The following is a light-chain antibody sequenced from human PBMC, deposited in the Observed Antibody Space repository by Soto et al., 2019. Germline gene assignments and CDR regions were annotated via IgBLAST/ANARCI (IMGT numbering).Light chain of an antibody. V-gene: IGKV3-15*01. Sequence: EIVMTQSPATLSVYPGERATLSCRASQSISGKLAWYQQRHGQAPRLLVYGASTRATGIPARFTATGSVTEITLTISSLQSDDFAVYYCQQYNSWTLITCGQGTRLEIK. CDR3: QQYNSWTLIT. CDR1: QSISGK. CDR2: GAS. J-gene: IGKJ5*01.